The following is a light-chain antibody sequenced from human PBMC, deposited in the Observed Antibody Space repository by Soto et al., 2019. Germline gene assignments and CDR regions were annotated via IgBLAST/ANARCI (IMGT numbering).Light chain of an antibody. CDR3: QSIDGTGSLYV. J-gene: IGLJ1*01. Sequence: SYELTQSPSVSVSPGQTARITCSGDALPKKYVYWYQLRPGQAPLLIVYKDNERPSGIPERFSGSSPGPTATLTTSGVQAEDEADYYCQSIDGTGSLYVFGGGTKLTVL. V-gene: IGLV3-25*03. CDR1: ALPKKY. CDR2: KDN.